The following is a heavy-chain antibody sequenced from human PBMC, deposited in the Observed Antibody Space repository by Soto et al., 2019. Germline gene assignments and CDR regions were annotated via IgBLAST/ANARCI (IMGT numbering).Heavy chain of an antibody. V-gene: IGHV4-31*03. CDR2: LYYTGVT. CDR1: GDSITSGGYF. Sequence: QVQLQETGPGLVKPSQTLSLTCTLSGDSITSGGYFWTWIRQHPGKGLEWIGCLYYTGVTFYNPSLKSRLSISVDTSKNQFSLNLRSVTAADTAICYCAIDIRGRGSGRFVPCGQGTLVTVSS. D-gene: IGHD3-10*01. J-gene: IGHJ5*02. CDR3: AIDIRGRGSGRFVP.